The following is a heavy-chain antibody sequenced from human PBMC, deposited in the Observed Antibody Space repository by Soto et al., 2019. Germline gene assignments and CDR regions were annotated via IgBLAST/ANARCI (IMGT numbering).Heavy chain of an antibody. CDR1: GFIFSDRY. J-gene: IGHJ4*02. CDR2: IRNKANSHST. CDR3: ARDTLVAAGSFDY. Sequence: GGSLRLSCAASGFIFSDRYMDWVRQAPGKGLEWVARIRNKANSHSTEYAASVKGRFTISRDSAKNSLYLQMNSLGAEDTALYYCARDTLVAAGSFDYWGQGALVTVSS. D-gene: IGHD6-13*01. V-gene: IGHV3-72*01.